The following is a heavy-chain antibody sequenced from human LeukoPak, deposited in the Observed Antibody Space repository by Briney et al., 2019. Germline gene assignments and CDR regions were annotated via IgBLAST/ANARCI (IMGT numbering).Heavy chain of an antibody. CDR1: GFTFDEYA. Sequence: GGSLRLPCAASGFTFDEYAMHWVRQAPGKGLEWVSLISGDGGSTYYADSVKGRFTISRDNSKNSLYLQMNSLRTEDTALYYCAKSPAAGLFKLGYWGQGTLVTVSS. CDR2: ISGDGGST. V-gene: IGHV3-43*02. CDR3: AKSPAAGLFKLGY. J-gene: IGHJ4*02. D-gene: IGHD6-13*01.